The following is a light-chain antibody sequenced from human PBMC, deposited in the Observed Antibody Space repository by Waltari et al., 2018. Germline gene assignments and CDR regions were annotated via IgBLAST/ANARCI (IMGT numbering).Light chain of an antibody. CDR3: QSYDSRMTAWV. V-gene: IGLV1-40*01. CDR2: ANN. Sequence: QSVLTQPPSVSGAPGQRVTISCTGSSSNLGSPYDVHWYQQLPGTAPKRLIYANNNRPSGVPERFSASKSGTSASLAITGLQPEDEADYYCQSYDSRMTAWVFGGGTKLTVL. CDR1: SSNLGSPYD. J-gene: IGLJ2*01.